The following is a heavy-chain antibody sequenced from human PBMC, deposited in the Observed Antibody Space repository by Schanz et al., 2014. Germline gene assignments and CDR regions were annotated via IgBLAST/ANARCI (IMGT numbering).Heavy chain of an antibody. Sequence: QVQVVQSGGGLVKPGGSLRLSCAASGFVFGDYYMTWIRQAPGKGLEWISYITYNGGTIYYADSVKGRFTISRDNSRDTVYLQMNSLRAEDTALYYCARDRRNADLDYWGQGTLVTVSS. J-gene: IGHJ4*02. V-gene: IGHV3-11*04. CDR2: ITYNGGTI. D-gene: IGHD1-1*01. CDR3: ARDRRNADLDY. CDR1: GFVFGDYY.